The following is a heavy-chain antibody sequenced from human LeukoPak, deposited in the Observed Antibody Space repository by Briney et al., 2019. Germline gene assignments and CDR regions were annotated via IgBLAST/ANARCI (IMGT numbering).Heavy chain of an antibody. D-gene: IGHD6-13*01. CDR3: AKGPSRWYSYYYYMDV. Sequence: PGGSLRLSCAASGFIFSSYAMSWVRQAPGKGLEWVSAISGSGGSTYYADSVKGRFTISRDNSKNTMYLQMNSLRAEDTAVYYCAKGPSRWYSYYYYMDVWGKGTTVTVSS. V-gene: IGHV3-23*01. CDR1: GFIFSSYA. CDR2: ISGSGGST. J-gene: IGHJ6*03.